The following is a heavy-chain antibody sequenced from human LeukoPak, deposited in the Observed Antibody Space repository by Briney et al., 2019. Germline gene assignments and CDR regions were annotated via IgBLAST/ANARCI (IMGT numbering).Heavy chain of an antibody. CDR3: ARAVAVDSSGFDY. Sequence: GASVKVSCKASGYTFTGYYMHWVRQAPGQGLEWMGWINPNGGGTNYAQKFQGWVTMTRDTSISTAYMELSRLRSDDTAVYYCARAVAVDSSGFDYWGQGTLVTVSS. V-gene: IGHV1-2*04. CDR2: INPNGGGT. J-gene: IGHJ4*02. D-gene: IGHD3-22*01. CDR1: GYTFTGYY.